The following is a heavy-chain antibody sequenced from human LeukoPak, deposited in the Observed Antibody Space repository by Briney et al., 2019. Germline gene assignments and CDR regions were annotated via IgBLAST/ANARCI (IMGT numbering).Heavy chain of an antibody. V-gene: IGHV1-69*01. CDR3: ATEYYYDSSGYAGAFDI. CDR1: GDTFSSYA. D-gene: IGHD3-22*01. CDR2: IIPIFGTA. J-gene: IGHJ3*02. Sequence: ASVKVTCKASGDTFSSYAISWVRQAPGQGLEWMGGIIPIFGTANYAQKFQGRVTITADESTSTAYMELSSLRSEDTAVYYCATEYYYDSSGYAGAFDIWGQGTMVTVSS.